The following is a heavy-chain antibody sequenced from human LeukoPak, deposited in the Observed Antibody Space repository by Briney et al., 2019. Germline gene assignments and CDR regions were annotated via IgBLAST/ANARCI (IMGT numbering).Heavy chain of an antibody. CDR3: ARERNLVGDGYSEHYYGMDV. CDR2: IYSGGST. CDR1: GFTVSSNY. J-gene: IGHJ6*02. D-gene: IGHD5-24*01. V-gene: IGHV3-53*01. Sequence: GGSLRLSCAASGFTVSSNYMSWVRQAPGKGLEWVSVIYSGGSTYYADSVKGRFTISRDNSKNTLYLQMNSLRAEDTAVYYCARERNLVGDGYSEHYYGMDVWGQGTTVTVSS.